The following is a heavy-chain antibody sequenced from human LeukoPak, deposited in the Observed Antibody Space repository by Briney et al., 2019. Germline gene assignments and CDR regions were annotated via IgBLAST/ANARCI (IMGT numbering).Heavy chain of an antibody. CDR2: INPNSGGT. D-gene: IGHD3-22*01. V-gene: IGHV1-2*02. Sequence: GASVKVSCKASGYTFTGYYMHWVRQAPGQGLEWMGWINPNSGGTNYAQKFQGRVTMTRDTSISTAYMELSRLRSDDTAVYYCARVDSSGYMLFDYWGQGTLVTVSS. J-gene: IGHJ4*02. CDR1: GYTFTGYY. CDR3: ARVDSSGYMLFDY.